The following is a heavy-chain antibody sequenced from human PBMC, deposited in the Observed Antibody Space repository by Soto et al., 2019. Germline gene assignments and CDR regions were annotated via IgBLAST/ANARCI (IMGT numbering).Heavy chain of an antibody. J-gene: IGHJ6*02. CDR3: TTEIRWYYYYGMDV. CDR2: IKSKTDGGTT. V-gene: IGHV3-15*01. Sequence: GGSLRLSCGASGFTFSNAWMIWVRQAPGKGLEWVGRIKSKTDGGTTDYAAPVKGRFTISRDDSKNTLYLQMNSLKTEDTAVYYCTTEIRWYYYYGMDVWGQGTTVTVSS. CDR1: GFTFSNAW.